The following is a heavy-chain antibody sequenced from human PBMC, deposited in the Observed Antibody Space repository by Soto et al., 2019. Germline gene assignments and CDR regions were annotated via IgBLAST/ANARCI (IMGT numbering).Heavy chain of an antibody. Sequence: EVQLLESGGNLVQPGGSLRLSCAASGFTFNNYDMTWVRQAPGKGLEWVSTISSSGDSTNYADSVKGRFTISRDNSKSTLYLQMNSLGAEDTASYFCARRDCPISYCTFGAPALNYWGQGTLVTVSS. D-gene: IGHD2-8*01. CDR3: ARRDCPISYCTFGAPALNY. V-gene: IGHV3-23*01. CDR1: GFTFNNYD. CDR2: ISSSGDST. J-gene: IGHJ4*02.